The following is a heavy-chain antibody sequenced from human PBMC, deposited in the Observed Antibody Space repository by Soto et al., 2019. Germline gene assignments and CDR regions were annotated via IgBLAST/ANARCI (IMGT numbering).Heavy chain of an antibody. Sequence: APVKVSCKASGGTFSSYAISWVRQAPGQGLEWMGGIIPIFGTANYAQKFQGRVTITADESTSTAYMELSSLRSEDTAVYYCARPRNRLQPLGVWGQGTTVTVSS. CDR2: IIPIFGTA. V-gene: IGHV1-69*13. CDR1: GGTFSSYA. J-gene: IGHJ6*02. D-gene: IGHD4-4*01. CDR3: ARPRNRLQPLGV.